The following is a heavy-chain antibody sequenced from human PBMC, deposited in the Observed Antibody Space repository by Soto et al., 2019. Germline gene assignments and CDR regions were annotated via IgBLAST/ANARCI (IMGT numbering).Heavy chain of an antibody. V-gene: IGHV4-4*02. D-gene: IGHD3-10*01. Sequence: SETVSLTSAVSGGSISSSNWCSWVRQPPGKGLEWIGEIYHSGSTNYNPSLKSRVTISVDKSKNQFSLKLSSVTAADTAVYYCASLVDYYGSGSHQSYYYYGMDVWGQGTTVT. CDR2: IYHSGST. J-gene: IGHJ6*02. CDR1: GGSISSSNW. CDR3: ASLVDYYGSGSHQSYYYYGMDV.